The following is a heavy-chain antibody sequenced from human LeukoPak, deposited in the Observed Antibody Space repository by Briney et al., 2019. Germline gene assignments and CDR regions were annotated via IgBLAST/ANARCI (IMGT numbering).Heavy chain of an antibody. Sequence: GGSLRLSCAASGFTFNNYDMHWVRQAIGKGLEWVSVIDTAGDTYYSGSVKGRFVFSRENAKNSLYLQMNSLTAGDTAVYYCARGPPGFCTNGVCHQYHYYMDVWGKGTTVTVSS. D-gene: IGHD2-8*01. CDR2: IDTAGDT. CDR1: GFTFNNYD. V-gene: IGHV3-13*01. CDR3: ARGPPGFCTNGVCHQYHYYMDV. J-gene: IGHJ6*03.